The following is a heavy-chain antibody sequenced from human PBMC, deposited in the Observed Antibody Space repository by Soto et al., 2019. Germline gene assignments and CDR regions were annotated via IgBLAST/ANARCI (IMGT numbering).Heavy chain of an antibody. V-gene: IGHV5-51*01. J-gene: IGHJ6*02. CDR3: ARTSAGGKYYYGMDV. D-gene: IGHD6-13*01. Sequence: GESLKISCKGSGYSFTSYWIGWVRQMPGKGLEWMGIIYPGDSDTRYSPSFQGQVTISADKSISTAYLQWSSLKASDTSMYYCARTSAGGKYYYGMDVWGQGTTVTVSS. CDR2: IYPGDSDT. CDR1: GYSFTSYW.